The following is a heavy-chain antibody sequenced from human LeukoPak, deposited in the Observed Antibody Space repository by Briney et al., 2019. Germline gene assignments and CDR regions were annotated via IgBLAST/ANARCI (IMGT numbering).Heavy chain of an antibody. CDR3: AKDGPVGATGTYYYFDY. V-gene: IGHV3-23*01. CDR2: ISGSCGST. D-gene: IGHD1-26*01. CDR1: GFTFSSYA. Sequence: GGSLRLSCAASGFTFSSYAMSWVRQAPGKGLEWVSAISGSCGSTYYADSVKGRFTISRDNSKNTLYLQMNSLRAEDTAVYYCAKDGPVGATGTYYYFDYWGQGTLVTVSS. J-gene: IGHJ4*02.